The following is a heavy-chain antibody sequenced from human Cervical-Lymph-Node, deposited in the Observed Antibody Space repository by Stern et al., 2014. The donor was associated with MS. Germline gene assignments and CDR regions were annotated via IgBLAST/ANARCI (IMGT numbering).Heavy chain of an antibody. CDR1: GGSINNYH. J-gene: IGHJ4*02. D-gene: IGHD6-19*01. Sequence: QVQLLESGPGLVKPSETLSLTCSVSGGSINNYHWNWIRQSPDKGLEWIGYVYYIGSTNYNHSLKSRITMSIDRSRNQFSLKLTSVTAADTAVYFCASSPCGGWMYYFDNWGQGTLVTVSS. CDR3: ASSPCGGWMYYFDN. CDR2: VYYIGST. V-gene: IGHV4-59*01.